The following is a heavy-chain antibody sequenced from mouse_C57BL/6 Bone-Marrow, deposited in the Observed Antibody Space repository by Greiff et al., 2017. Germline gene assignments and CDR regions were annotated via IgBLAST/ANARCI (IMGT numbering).Heavy chain of an antibody. D-gene: IGHD1-1*01. Sequence: VQLKESGPVLVKPGASVKMSCKASGYTFTDYYMNWVKQSHGKSLEWIGVINPYNGGTSYNQQFKGKATLTVDKSSSTAYMELNSLTSEDSAVYYCARETVVDWYFDVWGTGTTVTVSS. V-gene: IGHV1-19*01. CDR1: GYTFTDYY. J-gene: IGHJ1*03. CDR2: INPYNGGT. CDR3: ARETVVDWYFDV.